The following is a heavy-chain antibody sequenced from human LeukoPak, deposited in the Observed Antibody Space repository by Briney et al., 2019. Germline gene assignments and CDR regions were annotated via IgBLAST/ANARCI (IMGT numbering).Heavy chain of an antibody. V-gene: IGHV3-30-3*01. Sequence: GGSLRLSCAPSVVPLTAAVMPSGGLAPGKGLDWVAVISFVGGNKFYADSVKGRFSISTDNSQNPLYLKLTRMGRHCTAVYLPASGLAGIAVAGFDYWGQGTLVTVSS. CDR2: ISFVGGNK. D-gene: IGHD6-13*01. J-gene: IGHJ4*02. CDR3: ASGLAGIAVAGFDY. CDR1: VVPLTAAV.